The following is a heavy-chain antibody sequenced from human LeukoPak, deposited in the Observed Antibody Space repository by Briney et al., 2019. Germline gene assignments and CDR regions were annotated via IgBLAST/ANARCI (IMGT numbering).Heavy chain of an antibody. J-gene: IGHJ4*02. D-gene: IGHD6-6*01. V-gene: IGHV3-21*01. Sequence: GGSLRLSCAASGFTVSSNYMSWVRQAPGKGLEWVSSISSSSSYIYYADSVKGRFTISRDNAKNSLYLQMNSLRAEDTAVYYCARDSRPGPYSSSPANYWGQGTLVTVSS. CDR3: ARDSRPGPYSSSPANY. CDR1: GFTVSSNY. CDR2: ISSSSSYI.